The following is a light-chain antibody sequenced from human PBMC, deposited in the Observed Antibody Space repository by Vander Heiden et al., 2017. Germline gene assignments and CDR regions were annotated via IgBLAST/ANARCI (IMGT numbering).Light chain of an antibody. CDR2: AAS. J-gene: IGKJ4*01. CDR3: QQYNSYP. V-gene: IGKV1-16*02. Sequence: IPLTPSPSSLSSSVSYTLAITCRASQGISNYLAWFQQKPGKAPKSLIYAASSLQSGVPSKFSGSGSGTDFTLTISSLQPEDFATYYCQQYNSYPFGGGTKVEIK. CDR1: QGISNY.